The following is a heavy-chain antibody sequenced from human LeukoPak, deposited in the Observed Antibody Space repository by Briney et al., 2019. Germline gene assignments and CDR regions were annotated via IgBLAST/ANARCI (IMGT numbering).Heavy chain of an antibody. Sequence: GGSLRLSCAASGLTFSSYGMHWVRQAPGKGLEWVAVISYDGSNKYYADSVKGRFTISRDNSKNTLYLQMNSLRAEDTAEYYCAKDCGGDCYSGPYYYYGMDVWGQGTTVTVSS. D-gene: IGHD2-21*02. V-gene: IGHV3-30*18. CDR2: ISYDGSNK. CDR1: GLTFSSYG. J-gene: IGHJ6*02. CDR3: AKDCGGDCYSGPYYYYGMDV.